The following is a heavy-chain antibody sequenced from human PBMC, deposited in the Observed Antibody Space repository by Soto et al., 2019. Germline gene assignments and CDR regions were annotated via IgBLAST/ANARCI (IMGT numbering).Heavy chain of an antibody. CDR1: GFTFSNAW. D-gene: IGHD3-22*01. Sequence: GGSLRLSCAASGFTFSNAWMNWVCQAPGKGLEWVGRIKSKTDGGTTDYAAPVKGRFTISRDDSKNTLYLQMNSLKTEDTAVYYCTTDLYYYDSSGYYYDFDYWGQGTLVTVSS. CDR3: TTDLYYYDSSGYYYDFDY. V-gene: IGHV3-15*07. CDR2: IKSKTDGGTT. J-gene: IGHJ4*02.